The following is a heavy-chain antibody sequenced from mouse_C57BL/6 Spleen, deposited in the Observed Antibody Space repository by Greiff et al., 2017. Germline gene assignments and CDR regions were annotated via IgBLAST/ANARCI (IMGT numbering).Heavy chain of an antibody. J-gene: IGHJ2*01. Sequence: EVHLVESGGGLVKPGGSLKLSCAASGFTFSSYAMSWVRQTPEKRLEWVATISDGGSYTYYPDNVKGRFTISRDNAKNNLYLQMSHLKSEDTAMYYCAREIYYDYLYYFDYWGQGTTLTVSS. V-gene: IGHV5-4*01. CDR1: GFTFSSYA. D-gene: IGHD2-4*01. CDR2: ISDGGSYT. CDR3: AREIYYDYLYYFDY.